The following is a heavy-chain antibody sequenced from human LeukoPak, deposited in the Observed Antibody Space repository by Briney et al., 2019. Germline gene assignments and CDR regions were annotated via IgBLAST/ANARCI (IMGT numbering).Heavy chain of an antibody. J-gene: IGHJ4*02. CDR1: GYSITRGYY. CDR3: ARGHFDY. V-gene: IGHV4-38-2*01. Sequence: SDTLSLTCADSGYSITRGYYWDWIRQPPGKGLEWIGSIYHSGSTYYNPSLKSRVTISVDTSKNQFSLKLSSVTAADTAVYYCARGHFDYCSQGTLVTVSS. CDR2: IYHSGST.